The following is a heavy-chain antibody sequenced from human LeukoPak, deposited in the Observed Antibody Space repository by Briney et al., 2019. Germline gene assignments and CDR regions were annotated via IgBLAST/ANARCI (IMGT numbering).Heavy chain of an antibody. CDR1: GGSFSGYY. J-gene: IGHJ4*02. CDR2: INHSGST. V-gene: IGHV4-34*01. D-gene: IGHD1-26*01. CDR3: ARDSREWELMSYFDY. Sequence: SETLSLTCAVYGGSFSGYYWSWIRQPPGKGLEWIGEINHSGSTNYNPSLKSRVTISVDTSKNQFSLKLSSVTAADTAVYYCARDSREWELMSYFDYWGQGTLVTVSS.